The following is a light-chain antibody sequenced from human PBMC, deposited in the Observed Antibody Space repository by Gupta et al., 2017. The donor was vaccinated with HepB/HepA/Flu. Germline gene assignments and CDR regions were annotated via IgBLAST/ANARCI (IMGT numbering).Light chain of an antibody. V-gene: IGLV2-11*01. CDR2: DVN. J-gene: IGLJ2*01. CDR3: SSYAGSYTFLV. Sequence: QSALTHPRSVSVSPAQSVTISCTGTNSDVGYYNYVSWYQQHPGKAPKLMIYDVNKRPSGVPDRFSGAKSGNTASLTISGLQAEDEADYYCSSYAGSYTFLVFGGGTKLTVL. CDR1: NSDVGYYNY.